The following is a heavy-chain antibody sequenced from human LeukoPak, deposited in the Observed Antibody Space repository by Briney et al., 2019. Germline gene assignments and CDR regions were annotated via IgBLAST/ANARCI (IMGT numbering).Heavy chain of an antibody. CDR2: INPNSGGT. CDR1: GYTFTGYY. CDR3: ARQLHYYYYYMDV. V-gene: IGHV1-2*02. Sequence: ASVKVSCKASGYTFTGYYMHWVRQAPGQGLEWMGWINPNSGGTNYAQKFQGGVTMTRDTSISTAYMELSRLRSDDTAVYYCARQLHYYYYYMDVWGKGTTVTVSS. D-gene: IGHD1-1*01. J-gene: IGHJ6*03.